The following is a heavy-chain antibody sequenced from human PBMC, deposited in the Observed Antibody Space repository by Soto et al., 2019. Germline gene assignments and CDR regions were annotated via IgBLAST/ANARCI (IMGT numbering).Heavy chain of an antibody. D-gene: IGHD4-17*01. V-gene: IGHV4-39*01. CDR3: ARLEEANYGGNSRGPGMDV. Sequence: SETLSLTCTVSGGSISSSSYYWGWIRQPPGKGLEWIGSIYYSGSTYYNPSLKSRVTISVDTSKNQFSLKLSSVTAADTAVYYCARLEEANYGGNSRGPGMDVWGQGTTVTAP. CDR1: GGSISSSSYY. J-gene: IGHJ6*02. CDR2: IYYSGST.